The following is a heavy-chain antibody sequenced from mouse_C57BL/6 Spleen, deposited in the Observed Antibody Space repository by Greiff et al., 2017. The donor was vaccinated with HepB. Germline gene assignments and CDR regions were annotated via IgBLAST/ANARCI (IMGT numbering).Heavy chain of an antibody. D-gene: IGHD2-2*01. Sequence: VQLQQPGAELVRPGASVKLSCTASGFNINDYYMHWVNQGPEQVLEWVGRIEPEDGDTEYAQKFQGKATMTADTSSNTAYLQLSSLTAEDTAVYYCTVIYCGYDEYYLDYWGQGTTLTVSS. CDR3: TVIYCGYDEYYLDY. CDR2: IEPEDGDT. V-gene: IGHV14-1*01. J-gene: IGHJ2*01. CDR1: GFNINDYY.